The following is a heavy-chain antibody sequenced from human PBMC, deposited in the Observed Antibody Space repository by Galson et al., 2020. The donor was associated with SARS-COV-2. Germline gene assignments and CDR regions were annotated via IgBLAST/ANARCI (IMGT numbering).Heavy chain of an antibody. CDR2: ISMSGITI. J-gene: IGHJ5*01. V-gene: IGHV3-48*03. CDR1: GLKFSNTE. D-gene: IGHD7-27*01. CDR3: ATGDVWFES. Sequence: GGSLRLSCAASGLKFSNTEMNWVRQAPGKGLEWLSYISMSGITIYYADSVKGRFTISRDNAENSLYLQMNSLRAEDTGIYYCATGDVWFESWGQGTLVTVSS.